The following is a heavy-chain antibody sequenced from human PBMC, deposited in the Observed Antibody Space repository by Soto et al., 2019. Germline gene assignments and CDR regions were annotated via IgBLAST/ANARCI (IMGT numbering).Heavy chain of an antibody. CDR2: IIPIIGTA. D-gene: IGHD5-12*01. J-gene: IGHJ4*02. CDR1: GGTFNNYA. Sequence: QVRLVQSGAEVKKPGSSVKVSCKASGGTFNNYAISWVRQAPGQGLEWMGGIIPIIGTADYAHKFQGRLAISADESTVTTFMELSSLRSEDTALYYCARGGVDVVATSAFDYWGQGTLVTVSS. V-gene: IGHV1-69*01. CDR3: ARGGVDVVATSAFDY.